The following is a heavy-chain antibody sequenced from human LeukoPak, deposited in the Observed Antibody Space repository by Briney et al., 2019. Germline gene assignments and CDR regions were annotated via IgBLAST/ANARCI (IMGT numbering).Heavy chain of an antibody. CDR3: ARDPIYPHDAFDI. Sequence: PGGSLRLSCAASGFTVSSNYMRWVRQAPGRGLEWVYVISSGGSTYYATAVKGRFTISRDNSKNTLYLQMNSLRAEDTAVYYCARDPIYPHDAFDIWGQGTMVTVSS. V-gene: IGHV3-66*02. J-gene: IGHJ3*02. CDR2: ISSGGST. D-gene: IGHD3-3*01. CDR1: GFTVSSNY.